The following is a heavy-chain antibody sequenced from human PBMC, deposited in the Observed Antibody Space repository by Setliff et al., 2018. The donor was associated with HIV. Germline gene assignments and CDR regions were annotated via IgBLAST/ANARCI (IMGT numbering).Heavy chain of an antibody. J-gene: IGHJ4*02. D-gene: IGHD5-12*01. CDR2: IGESSGTT. CDR3: AKARNRVATAGDY. CDR1: GFNFINHG. Sequence: PGGSLRLSCAGSGFNFINHGMTWVSAIGDREGAAIGESSGTTYYADSVKGRFTVSRDNSKNTLYLQMNSLRAEDTAIYYCAKARNRVATAGDYWGQGTLVTVSS. V-gene: IGHV3-23*01.